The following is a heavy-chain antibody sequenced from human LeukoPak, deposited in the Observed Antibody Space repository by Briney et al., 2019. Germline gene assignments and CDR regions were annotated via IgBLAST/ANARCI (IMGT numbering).Heavy chain of an antibody. Sequence: GGSLRLSCAASGFTFSSYYMHWVRQAPGKGLECVAVISYDGSNKYYADSVKGRFTISRDNSKNTLYLQMNSLRAEDTAVYYCARDLVSLNCGGDCYPAYWGQGTLVTVSS. CDR2: ISYDGSNK. CDR3: ARDLVSLNCGGDCYPAY. V-gene: IGHV3-30*04. CDR1: GFTFSSYY. J-gene: IGHJ4*02. D-gene: IGHD2-21*02.